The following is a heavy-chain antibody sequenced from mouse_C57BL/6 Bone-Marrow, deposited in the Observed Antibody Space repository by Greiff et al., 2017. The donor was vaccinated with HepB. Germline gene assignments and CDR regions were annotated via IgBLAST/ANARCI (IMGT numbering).Heavy chain of an antibody. CDR3: ALLRAMDY. Sequence: QVQLQQPGAELVMPGASVKLSCKASGYTFTSYWMHWVKQRPGHGLEWIGEIDPSDSYTNYNQKFKGKSTLTVDKSSSTAYMQLSSLTSEDSAVYYCALLRAMDYWGQGTSVTVSS. V-gene: IGHV1-69*01. J-gene: IGHJ4*01. CDR1: GYTFTSYW. CDR2: IDPSDSYT. D-gene: IGHD2-1*01.